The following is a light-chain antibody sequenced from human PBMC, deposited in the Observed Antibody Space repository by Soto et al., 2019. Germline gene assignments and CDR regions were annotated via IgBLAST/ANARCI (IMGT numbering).Light chain of an antibody. CDR2: EGN. Sequence: QSVLTQPASVSGSPGESITISCTGTSSDVGTYNLVTWYQQHPGRVPKLILYEGNKRPSGVSSRFSASKSGNTASLTISGLQAEDEADSFCCSYAPSRTLLFGGGTKVNVL. J-gene: IGLJ2*01. V-gene: IGLV2-23*01. CDR1: SSDVGTYNL. CDR3: CSYAPSRTLL.